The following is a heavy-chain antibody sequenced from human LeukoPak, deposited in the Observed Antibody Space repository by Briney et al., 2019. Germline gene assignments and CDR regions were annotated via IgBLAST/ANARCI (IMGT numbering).Heavy chain of an antibody. Sequence: SCKASGGTFSSYAMHWVRQAPGKGLEYVSAISSNGGSTYYANSVKGRFTISRDNSKNTLYLQMGSLRAEDMAVYYCARQRGAAFDIWGQGTMVTVSS. V-gene: IGHV3-64*01. CDR1: GGTFSSYA. CDR3: ARQRGAAFDI. J-gene: IGHJ3*02. CDR2: ISSNGGST. D-gene: IGHD4/OR15-4a*01.